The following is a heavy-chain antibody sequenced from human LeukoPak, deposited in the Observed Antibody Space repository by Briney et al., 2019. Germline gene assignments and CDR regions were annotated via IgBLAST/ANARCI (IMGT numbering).Heavy chain of an antibody. Sequence: ASVKVSCKASGYTFTSYDINWVRQAPGQGLEWMGRINPNSGGTNYAQKFQGRVTMTRDTSISTAYMELSRLRSDDTAVYYCARDITFGGVIADYWGQGTLVTVSS. J-gene: IGHJ4*02. CDR1: GYTFTSYD. CDR2: INPNSGGT. D-gene: IGHD3-16*02. V-gene: IGHV1-2*06. CDR3: ARDITFGGVIADY.